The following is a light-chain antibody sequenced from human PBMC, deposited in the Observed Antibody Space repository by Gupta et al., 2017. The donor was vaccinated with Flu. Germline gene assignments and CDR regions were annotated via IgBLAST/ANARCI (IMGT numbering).Light chain of an antibody. Sequence: QSVLTQPPSASAAPGQKVTIDCTGSSSNIPNNFVSWYHQLPATAPNLLLYDNHNRPSGIPDRFSGSKSGTSAALDITGRQTGDEADYYCSTWDSSRSAGVFGGGTKLTVL. CDR2: DNH. CDR1: SSNIPNNF. CDR3: STWDSSRSAGV. J-gene: IGLJ3*02. V-gene: IGLV1-51*01.